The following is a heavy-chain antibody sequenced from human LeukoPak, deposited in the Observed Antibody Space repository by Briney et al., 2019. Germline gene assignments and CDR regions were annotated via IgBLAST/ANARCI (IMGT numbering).Heavy chain of an antibody. V-gene: IGHV3-53*01. CDR1: RFTVSSNY. J-gene: IGHJ4*02. CDR2: IYSGGST. D-gene: IGHD3-22*01. CDR3: ARGGYYYYFDY. Sequence: GGSLRLSCAASRFTVSSNYMSWVRQAPWTGLEWVSVIYSGGSTYYTDSVKGRFTISIDNSKNTLYLQMNSLRAEDTAVYYCARGGYYYYFDYWGQGTLVTVSS.